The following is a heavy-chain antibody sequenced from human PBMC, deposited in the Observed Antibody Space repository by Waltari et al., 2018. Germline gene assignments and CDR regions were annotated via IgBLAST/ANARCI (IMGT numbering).Heavy chain of an antibody. D-gene: IGHD5-18*01. CDR1: GGSFSGYY. CDR3: ASDTRYYYMDV. V-gene: IGHV4-34*01. CDR2: INHSGST. Sequence: QVQLQQWGAGLLKPSETLSLTCAVYGGSFSGYYWSWIRQPPGKGLEWIGEINHSGSTNYNPSLKSRVTISVDTSKNQFSLKLSSVTAADTAVYYCASDTRYYYMDVWGKGTTVTVSS. J-gene: IGHJ6*03.